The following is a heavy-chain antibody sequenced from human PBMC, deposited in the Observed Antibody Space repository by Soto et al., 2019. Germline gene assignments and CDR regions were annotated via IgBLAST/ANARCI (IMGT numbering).Heavy chain of an antibody. CDR1: GFPFSSYS. CDR2: ITTSSTSI. D-gene: IGHD6-19*01. J-gene: IGHJ3*02. CDR3: ARVQWLASHI. Sequence: EVQLVESGGGLVKPGGSLSLYCAASGFPFSSYSMNWVRQAPGKGLEWVSTITTSSTSIYYADSVKGRFTISRDNAKNSLYLRMDSLRVEDTAVYYCARVQWLASHIWGQGTMVTVSS. V-gene: IGHV3-21*01.